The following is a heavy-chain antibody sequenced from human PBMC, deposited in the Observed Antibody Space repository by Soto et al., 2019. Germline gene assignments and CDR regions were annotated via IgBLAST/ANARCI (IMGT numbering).Heavy chain of an antibody. CDR2: INHSGST. CDR3: ARDYSSSSFDY. CDR1: GGSFSGYY. Sequence: SETLSLTCAVYGGSFSGYYWSWIRQPPGKGLEWIGEINHSGSTNYNPSLKSRVTISVDTSKNQFSLKLSSVTAADTAVYYCARDYSSSSFDYWGQGTLVTVSS. J-gene: IGHJ4*02. D-gene: IGHD6-13*01. V-gene: IGHV4-34*01.